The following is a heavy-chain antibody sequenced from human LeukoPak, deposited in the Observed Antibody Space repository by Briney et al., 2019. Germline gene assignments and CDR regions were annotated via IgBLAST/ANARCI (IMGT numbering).Heavy chain of an antibody. CDR1: KFNFHNYG. CDR2: ISGSGGST. CDR3: ARGLAAALDY. V-gene: IGHV3-23*01. D-gene: IGHD6-13*01. J-gene: IGHJ4*02. Sequence: GGSLRPSCTTPKFNFHNYGLTWVRQAPGKELEWVSSISGSGGSTQYAASVQGRFTISRDNSKNSLYLQMNSLRAEDTAVYYCARGLAAALDYWGQGTLVTVSS.